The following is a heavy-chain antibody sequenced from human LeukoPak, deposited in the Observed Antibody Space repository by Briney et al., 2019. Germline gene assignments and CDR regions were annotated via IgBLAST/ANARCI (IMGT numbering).Heavy chain of an antibody. V-gene: IGHV3-23*01. J-gene: IGHJ4*02. CDR1: RFTFSTYG. D-gene: IGHD3-22*01. CDR2: ISGSGSRI. Sequence: GGSLRLSCAASRFTFSTYGMNWVRQIPGKGLEWVSAISGSGSRIYYADSVKGRFTISRDNSKNMLYLQMNSLRAEDTALYYCAKDADISVELVVITSFDSWGRGTLVTVSS. CDR3: AKDADISVELVVITSFDS.